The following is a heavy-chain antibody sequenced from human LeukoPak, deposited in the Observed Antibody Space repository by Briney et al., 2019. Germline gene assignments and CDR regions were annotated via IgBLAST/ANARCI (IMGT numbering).Heavy chain of an antibody. CDR2: IIPIFGTA. D-gene: IGHD3-10*01. CDR1: GYTFTSCA. V-gene: IGHV1-69*06. CDR3: AREGDYYGSGSYSDY. Sequence: GASVKVSCKASGYTFTSCAMHWVRQAPGQRLEWMGGIIPIFGTANYAQKFQGRVTITADKSTSTAYMELSSLRSEDTAVYYCAREGDYYGSGSYSDYWGQGTLVTVSS. J-gene: IGHJ4*02.